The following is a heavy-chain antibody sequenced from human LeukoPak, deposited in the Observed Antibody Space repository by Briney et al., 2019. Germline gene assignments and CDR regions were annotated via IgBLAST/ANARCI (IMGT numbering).Heavy chain of an antibody. Sequence: GSSVKVSCKASGGTFSSYAISWVRQAPGQGLEWMGAIIPIFGTAHYAQKFQGRVTITADESTSTAYMEQSRLISEDTAVYYCARAKSVGPESLFDYWGQGTLVTVSS. CDR1: GGTFSSYA. CDR3: ARAKSVGPESLFDY. CDR2: IIPIFGTA. D-gene: IGHD1-26*01. J-gene: IGHJ4*02. V-gene: IGHV1-69*01.